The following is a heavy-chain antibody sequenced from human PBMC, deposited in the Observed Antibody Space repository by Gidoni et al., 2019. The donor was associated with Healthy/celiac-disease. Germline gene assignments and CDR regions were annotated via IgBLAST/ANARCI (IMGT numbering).Heavy chain of an antibody. CDR1: GYTFTSYD. D-gene: IGHD3-3*01. CDR2: MNPNSGNT. CDR3: ATGTTDYDSWSGYPNWFDP. V-gene: IGHV1-8*01. J-gene: IGHJ5*02. Sequence: QVQLVQSGAEVKKPGASVKVSCKASGYTFTSYDINWVRQATGQGLEWMGWMNPNSGNTGYAQKFQGRVTMTRNTSISTAYMELSSLRSEDTAVYYCATGTTDYDSWSGYPNWFDPWGQGTLVTVSS.